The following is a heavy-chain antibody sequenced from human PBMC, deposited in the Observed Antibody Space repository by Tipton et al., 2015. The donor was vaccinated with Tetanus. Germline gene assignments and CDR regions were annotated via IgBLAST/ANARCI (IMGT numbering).Heavy chain of an antibody. CDR3: ARIRYCPDSSAFLSHY. D-gene: IGHD3-22*01. J-gene: IGHJ4*02. CDR1: GGSISGYY. V-gene: IGHV4-59*01. CDR2: IYYRGET. Sequence: TLSLTCTVSGGSISGYYWTWMRQPPGKGLEWLGYIYYRGETNYNPSVSSRLTISLDTSKNQGSLRLTSVTPADTAVYFCARIRYCPDSSAFLSHYWGRGIRVTVSS.